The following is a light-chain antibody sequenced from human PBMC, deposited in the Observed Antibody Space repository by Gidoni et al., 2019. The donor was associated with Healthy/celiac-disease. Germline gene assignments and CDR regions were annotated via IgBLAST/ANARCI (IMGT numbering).Light chain of an antibody. CDR2: AAS. V-gene: IGKV1-39*01. CDR1: QSISSY. J-gene: IGKJ4*01. CDR3: QQSYSTPLT. Sequence: DIQMTQSPSSLSASVGDRVTITCRASQSISSYLNGYQQKPGKAPKLLIYAASSLQSGVPSRFSCSGSGTDFTLTISSLQPEDFATYYCQQSYSTPLTFGGGTKVEIK.